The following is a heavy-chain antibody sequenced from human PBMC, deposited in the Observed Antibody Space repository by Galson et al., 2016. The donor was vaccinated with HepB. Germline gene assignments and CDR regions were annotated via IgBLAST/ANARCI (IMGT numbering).Heavy chain of an antibody. V-gene: IGHV4-61*01. D-gene: IGHD3-3*01. CDR3: ARGLRDHWRGWSYYMDV. Sequence: ETLSLTCTVSGGFVNNGTYFWSWIRQPPGKGLEWIGHIYCIGNSTFTSSLKSRITISLDTSRHQFSLNLSSVAAADTAVYYCARGLRDHWRGWSYYMDVWGKGTTVTASS. CDR1: GGFVNNGTYF. J-gene: IGHJ6*03. CDR2: IYCIGNS.